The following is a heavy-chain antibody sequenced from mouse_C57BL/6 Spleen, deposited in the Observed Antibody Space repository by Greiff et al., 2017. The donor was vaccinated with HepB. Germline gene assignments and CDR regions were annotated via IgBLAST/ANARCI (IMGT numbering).Heavy chain of an antibody. CDR3: ARSRDYYAMDY. J-gene: IGHJ4*01. V-gene: IGHV1-53*01. CDR2: INPSNGGT. Sequence: QVHVKQPGTELVKPGASVKLSCKASGYTFTSYWMHWVKQRPGQGLEWIGNINPSNGGTNYNEKFKSKATLTVDKSSSTAYMQLSSLTSEDSAVYYCARSRDYYAMDYWGQGTSVTVAS. CDR1: GYTFTSYW.